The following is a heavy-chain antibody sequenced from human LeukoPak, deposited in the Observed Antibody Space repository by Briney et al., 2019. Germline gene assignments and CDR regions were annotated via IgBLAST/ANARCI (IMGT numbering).Heavy chain of an antibody. CDR2: IYPGDSDT. CDR3: AGRYYDSSGYYPDY. V-gene: IGHV5-51*01. CDR1: GYTFTAYW. J-gene: IGHJ4*02. Sequence: GESLKISCQGSGYTFTAYWIGWVRQMPGKGLEWMGIIYPGDSDTRYSPSFQGQVTISADKSISTAYLQWSSLKASDTAMYYCAGRYYDSSGYYPDYWGQGTLVTVSS. D-gene: IGHD3-22*01.